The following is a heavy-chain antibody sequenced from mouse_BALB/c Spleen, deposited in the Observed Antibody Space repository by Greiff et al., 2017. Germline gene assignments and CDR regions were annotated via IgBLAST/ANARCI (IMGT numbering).Heavy chain of an antibody. D-gene: IGHD1-1*01. CDR3: ARGDYGSSSYYYAMDY. CDR2: ISSGSSTI. CDR1: GFTFSSFG. V-gene: IGHV5-17*02. Sequence: EVKLKESGGGLVQPGGSRKLSCAASGFTFSSFGMHWVRQAPEKGLEWVAYISSGSSTIYYADTVKGRFTISRDNPKNTLFLQMTSLRSEDTAMYYCARGDYGSSSYYYAMDYWGQGTSVTVSS. J-gene: IGHJ4*01.